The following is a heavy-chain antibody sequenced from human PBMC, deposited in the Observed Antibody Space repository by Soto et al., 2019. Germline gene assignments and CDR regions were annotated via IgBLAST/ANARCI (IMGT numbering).Heavy chain of an antibody. CDR3: ARTLPNRQLFDS. CDR1: GGSISSSSNY. D-gene: IGHD1-1*01. J-gene: IGHJ4*02. Sequence: SETLCLTCTVSGGSISSSSNYWGWIRQPPGKGLEWIGSIYYSGRYNYNPSLESRLTISIDTSKNQFSLRLASVTAADTAVYYCARTLPNRQLFDSWSQGTLVTVSS. V-gene: IGHV4-39*07. CDR2: IYYSGRY.